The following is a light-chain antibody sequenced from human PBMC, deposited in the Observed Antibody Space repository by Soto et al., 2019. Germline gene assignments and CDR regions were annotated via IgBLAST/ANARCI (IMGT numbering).Light chain of an antibody. J-gene: IGKJ5*01. CDR1: ERGSSSY. CDR3: QQYGSSPIT. CDR2: DAS. Sequence: IVGTQSPATMSLSPGERATLSCGASERGSSSYVAWYQMKAGLAPRLLIHDASTRASVIPVRFRGSKSVTDFTLTIPVLEHEAAELYYCQQYGSSPITFGQGTRLA. V-gene: IGKV3D-20*01.